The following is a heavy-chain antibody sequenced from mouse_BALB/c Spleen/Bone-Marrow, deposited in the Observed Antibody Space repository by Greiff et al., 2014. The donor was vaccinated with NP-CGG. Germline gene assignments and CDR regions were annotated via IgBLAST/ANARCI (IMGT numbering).Heavy chain of an antibody. V-gene: IGHV1-9*01. Sequence: VKLMESGAELMKPGASVKISCKATGYTFSRYWIEWVKRRPGHGLEWIGEILPGSGSTNYNEKFKGKATFTADTSSNTAYMQLSSLTSEDSAVYYCARNYGNYVWFANWGQGTLVTVSA. CDR2: ILPGSGST. CDR1: GYTFSRYW. CDR3: ARNYGNYVWFAN. D-gene: IGHD2-1*01. J-gene: IGHJ3*01.